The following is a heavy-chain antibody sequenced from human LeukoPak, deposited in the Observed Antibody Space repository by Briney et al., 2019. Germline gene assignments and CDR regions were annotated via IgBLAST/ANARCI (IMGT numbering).Heavy chain of an antibody. J-gene: IGHJ4*02. CDR1: GGSISSSTYY. CDR3: ARQAISGYDPPPFDS. V-gene: IGHV4-39*01. CDR2: LYYSGST. D-gene: IGHD5-12*01. Sequence: KPSETLSLTCTASGGSISSSTYYWGWIRQPPGKGLEWIGNLYYSGSTYYNPSLKSRVTISVDTSKNQFSLKLSSVTAADTAVYYCARQAISGYDPPPFDSWGQGTLVTVSS.